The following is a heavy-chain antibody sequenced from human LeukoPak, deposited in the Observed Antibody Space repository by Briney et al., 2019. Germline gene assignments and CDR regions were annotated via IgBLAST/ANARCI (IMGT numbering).Heavy chain of an antibody. CDR3: AKDGGEYYDILTGYYPRLYYMDV. Sequence: GGTLRLSCVASGFTFSTDGMSRVRHAAGKGLQWVSPIIGSRGSTYYAHSLKGRLTIYSDNSKNTVYLQMNSLRAEDTAVYYCAKDGGEYYDILTGYYPRLYYMDVWGKGTTVTISS. CDR2: IIGSRGST. CDR1: GFTFSTDG. D-gene: IGHD3-9*01. V-gene: IGHV3-23*01. J-gene: IGHJ6*03.